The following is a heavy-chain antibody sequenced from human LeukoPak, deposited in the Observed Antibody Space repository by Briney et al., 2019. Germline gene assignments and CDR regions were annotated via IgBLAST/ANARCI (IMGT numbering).Heavy chain of an antibody. V-gene: IGHV4-39*07. Sequence: SETLSLTCTVSGGSISSSSYYWGWIRQPPGKGLEWIGSIYYSGSTYYNPSLKSRVTISVDKSKNQFSLKLSSVTAADTAVYYCASAYYDFWSGYPYYFDYWGQGTLVTVSS. CDR2: IYYSGST. CDR3: ASAYYDFWSGYPYYFDY. D-gene: IGHD3-3*01. J-gene: IGHJ4*02. CDR1: GGSISSSSYY.